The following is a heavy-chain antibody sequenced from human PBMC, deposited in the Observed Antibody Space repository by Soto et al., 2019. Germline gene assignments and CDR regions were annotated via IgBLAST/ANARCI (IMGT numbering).Heavy chain of an antibody. CDR1: GYTFTSYY. J-gene: IGHJ4*02. V-gene: IGHV1-46*01. CDR3: ASCLKYSYGSGPFDY. Sequence: ASVKVSCKASGYTFTSYYMHWVRQAPGQGLEWMGIINPSGGSTSYAQKFQGRVTMTRDTSTSTVYMELSSLRSEDTAVYYCASCLKYSYGSGPFDYWGQGTLVTVSS. CDR2: INPSGGST. D-gene: IGHD5-18*01.